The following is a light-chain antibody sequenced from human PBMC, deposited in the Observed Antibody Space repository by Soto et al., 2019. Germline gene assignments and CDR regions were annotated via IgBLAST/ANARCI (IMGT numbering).Light chain of an antibody. CDR1: QNINGY. CDR3: QQTYSNPRT. V-gene: IGKV1-39*01. Sequence: DIKMTQSPSSLSASVGDRVTITCRASQNINGYLNWYQQRPGKAPNLLIYGASSLQSGVPSRFSGSGSARDFTLTISSLQPEDSATYYCQQTYSNPRTFGQGTKVDIK. J-gene: IGKJ1*01. CDR2: GAS.